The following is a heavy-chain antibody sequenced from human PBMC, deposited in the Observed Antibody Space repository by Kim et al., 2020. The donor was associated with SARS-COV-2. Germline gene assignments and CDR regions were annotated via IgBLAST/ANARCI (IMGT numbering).Heavy chain of an antibody. J-gene: IGHJ6*02. D-gene: IGHD3-16*01. CDR3: ARDSDFAWGLYGLDV. V-gene: IGHV3-11*06. CDR1: GFTFSDYY. Sequence: GGSLRLSCAASGFTFSDYYMNWIRQAPGKGLEWISYINGGATYTHYADVVRGRFIVSRDNTKNSLSLHMNSLRADDTAVYFCARDSDFAWGLYGLDVWGQGTTVTVSS. CDR2: INGGATYT.